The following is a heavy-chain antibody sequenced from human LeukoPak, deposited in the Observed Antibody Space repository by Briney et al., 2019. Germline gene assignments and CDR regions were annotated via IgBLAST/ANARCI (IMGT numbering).Heavy chain of an antibody. V-gene: IGHV3-30*03. CDR3: ARRIPNIAVVGTYDY. J-gene: IGHJ4*02. CDR1: GFTFSSYG. CDR2: ISYDGSNK. D-gene: IGHD6-13*01. Sequence: AGRSLRLSCAASGFTFSSYGMHWVRQAPGKGLEWVAVISYDGSNKYYADSVKGRFTISRDNAKNSLYLQMNSLRVEDTALYYCARRIPNIAVVGTYDYWGQGTLVTVSS.